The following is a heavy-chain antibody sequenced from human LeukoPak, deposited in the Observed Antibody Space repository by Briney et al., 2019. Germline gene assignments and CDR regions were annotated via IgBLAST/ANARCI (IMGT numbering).Heavy chain of an antibody. J-gene: IGHJ4*02. V-gene: IGHV1-18*04. CDR2: ISAYNGNT. Sequence: ASVKVSCKASGYTFTGYYMHWVRQAPGQGLEWMGWISAYNGNTNYAQKLQGRVTMTTDTSTSTAYMELRSLRSDDTAVYYCARDRLGISVVPAANDYWGQGTLVTVSS. CDR3: ARDRLGISVVPAANDY. D-gene: IGHD2-2*01. CDR1: GYTFTGYY.